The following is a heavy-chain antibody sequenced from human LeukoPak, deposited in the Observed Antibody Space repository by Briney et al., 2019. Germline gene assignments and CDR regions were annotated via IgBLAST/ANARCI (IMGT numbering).Heavy chain of an antibody. V-gene: IGHV3-23*01. J-gene: IGHJ4*02. CDR3: AKASSGWSKFDY. CDR1: GFTFSSYA. Sequence: GGSLRLSCAASGFTFSSYARSWVRQAPGKGLECVSAISGSGGSTYYADSVKGRRFTISRDNSKNTVYLLMNSLRVEDTAVYYCAKASSGWSKFDYWGQGTLVTVSS. CDR2: ISGSGGST. D-gene: IGHD6-19*01.